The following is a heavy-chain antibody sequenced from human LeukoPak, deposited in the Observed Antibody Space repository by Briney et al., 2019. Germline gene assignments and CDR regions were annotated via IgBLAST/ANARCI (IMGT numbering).Heavy chain of an antibody. CDR1: GFTFDDYA. D-gene: IGHD6-13*01. CDR3: AKDIGAAADY. V-gene: IGHV3-9*01. J-gene: IGHJ4*02. CDR2: ISWNSGSI. Sequence: PGGSLRLSCAASGFTFDDYAMHWVRHAPGKGLEWVSGISWNSGSIGYADSVKGRFTISRDNAKNSLYLQMNSLRAEDTALYYCAKDIGAAADYWGQGTLVTVSS.